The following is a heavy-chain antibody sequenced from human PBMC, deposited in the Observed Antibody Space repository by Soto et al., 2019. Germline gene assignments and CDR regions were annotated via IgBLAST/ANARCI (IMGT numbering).Heavy chain of an antibody. CDR2: IIPIFGTA. D-gene: IGHD3-9*01. CDR3: ARLRAPVLRYFDWLLYGRYDAFGI. J-gene: IGHJ3*02. V-gene: IGHV1-69*13. CDR1: GGTFSSYA. Sequence: SVKVSCKASGGTFSSYAISWVRQAPGQGLEWMGGIIPIFGTANYAQKFQGRVTITADESTSTAYMELSSLRSEDTAVYYCARLRAPVLRYFDWLLYGRYDAFGIWGQGTMVTVSS.